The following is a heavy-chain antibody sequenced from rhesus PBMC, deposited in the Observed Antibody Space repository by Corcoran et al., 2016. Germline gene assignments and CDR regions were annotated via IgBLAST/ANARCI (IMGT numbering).Heavy chain of an antibody. D-gene: IGHD1-20*01. J-gene: IGHJ1*01. CDR3: AKDGGSWNNPEYFEF. CDR1: GFTFSSYW. Sequence: EVQLVESGGGLAKPGGSLRLSCAASGFTFSSYWMNWVRQAPGKGLEWVSAINSGGGSTYYADSVKGRCNISRDNSKDTLSLQMNSLRAEDTAVYYCAKDGGSWNNPEYFEFWGQGALVTVSS. CDR2: INSGGGST. V-gene: IGHV3S25*01.